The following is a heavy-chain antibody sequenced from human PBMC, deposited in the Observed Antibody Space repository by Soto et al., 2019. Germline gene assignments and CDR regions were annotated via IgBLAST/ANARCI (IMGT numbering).Heavy chain of an antibody. CDR3: ARVDYDSSGYPTYFFDP. CDR2: IYYSGIT. CDR1: GGSVSSGSYY. V-gene: IGHV4-61*01. D-gene: IGHD3-22*01. J-gene: IGHJ5*02. Sequence: ETLSLTCTVSGGSVSSGSYYWSWIRQPPGKGLEWIGYIYYSGITNYTPSLKSRVTISVDMSKNQFSLKLSSVTAADTAVYYCARVDYDSSGYPTYFFDPWGQGTLVTVSS.